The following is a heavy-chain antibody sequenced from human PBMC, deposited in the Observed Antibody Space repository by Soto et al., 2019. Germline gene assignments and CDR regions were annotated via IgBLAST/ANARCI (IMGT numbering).Heavy chain of an antibody. J-gene: IGHJ4*02. CDR3: ERKGYCSNNACYTVDY. Sequence: GESLKISCEGSGYSFSSYWIGWVRQMPGKGLEWMGIIFPRDSDTRYSPSFQGQVTISADKSISSAYLQWSSLKASDTAMYYCERKGYCSNNACYTVDYWGQGTLVTVSS. CDR2: IFPRDSDT. CDR1: GYSFSSYW. V-gene: IGHV5-51*01. D-gene: IGHD2-2*02.